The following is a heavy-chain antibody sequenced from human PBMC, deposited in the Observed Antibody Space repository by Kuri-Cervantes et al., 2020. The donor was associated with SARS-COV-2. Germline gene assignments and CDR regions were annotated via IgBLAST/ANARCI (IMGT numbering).Heavy chain of an antibody. J-gene: IGHJ6*02. Sequence: ASVKVSCKASGYTFTGYYMHWVRQAPGQGLEWMGWINPNSGGTNYAQKFQGRVTMTRDTSISTAYMELGRLRSDDTAVYYCARRPPYCSGGSCYYYYYGMDVWGQGTTVTVSS. CDR1: GYTFTGYY. CDR2: INPNSGGT. CDR3: ARRPPYCSGGSCYYYYYGMDV. V-gene: IGHV1-2*02. D-gene: IGHD2-15*01.